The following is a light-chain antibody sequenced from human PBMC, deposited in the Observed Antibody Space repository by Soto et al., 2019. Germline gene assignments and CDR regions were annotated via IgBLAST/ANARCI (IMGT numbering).Light chain of an antibody. V-gene: IGKV4-1*01. CDR1: QSVLYSSNNQNY. J-gene: IGKJ1*01. Sequence: DIVMTQSPDSLAVSLGERATINCKSSQSVLYSSNNQNYLAWYQQKPGQPPKLPIYWASIRESGVPDRFSGSGSGTDFTLTISSLQAEDVAVYYCQQHYSTPLTFGQGTKVEIK. CDR3: QQHYSTPLT. CDR2: WAS.